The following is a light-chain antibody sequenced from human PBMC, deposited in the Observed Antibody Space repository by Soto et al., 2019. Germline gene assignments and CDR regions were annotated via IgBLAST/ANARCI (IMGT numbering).Light chain of an antibody. CDR3: KQYGSSPTT. Sequence: DIVLTQSPGTLYLSPGERATLSCRASQSVSSSYLAWYQQKPGQAPRLLIYGASSRATGIQDRFSGSGSGTDFTLTIRRLEPEEFAVYYCKQYGSSPTTFGQGTKVDIK. J-gene: IGKJ1*01. CDR1: QSVSSSY. CDR2: GAS. V-gene: IGKV3-20*01.